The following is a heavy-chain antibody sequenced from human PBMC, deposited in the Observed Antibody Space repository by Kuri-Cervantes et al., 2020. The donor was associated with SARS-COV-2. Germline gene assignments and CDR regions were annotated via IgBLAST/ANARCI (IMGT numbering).Heavy chain of an antibody. J-gene: IGHJ6*04. V-gene: IGHV1-2*02. CDR3: ASAVRFLEWLLLPVVAFDI. CDR2: INPNSGGT. Sequence: ASVKVSCKASGYTFTGYYMHWVRQAPGQGLEWMGWINPNSGGTNYAQKFQGRVTMTRDTSISTAYMELSRLRSDDTAVYYCASAVRFLEWLLLPVVAFDIWGKGTTVTVSS. D-gene: IGHD3-3*01. CDR1: GYTFTGYY.